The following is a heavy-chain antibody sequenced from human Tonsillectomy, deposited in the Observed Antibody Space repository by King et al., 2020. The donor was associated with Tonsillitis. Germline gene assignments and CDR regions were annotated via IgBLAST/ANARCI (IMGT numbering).Heavy chain of an antibody. Sequence: QLVQSGGGVVQPGRSLRLSCAASGFTFSSSAMHWVRQAPGKGLEWVAVISYDGSNKYYADSVKGRFTISRDNSKNTLYLQMNSLRTEDTAVYFCAGEQWLVPSPFDYWGQGTLVTVSS. CDR3: AGEQWLVPSPFDY. D-gene: IGHD6-19*01. J-gene: IGHJ4*02. CDR2: ISYDGSNK. V-gene: IGHV3-30*01. CDR1: GFTFSSSA.